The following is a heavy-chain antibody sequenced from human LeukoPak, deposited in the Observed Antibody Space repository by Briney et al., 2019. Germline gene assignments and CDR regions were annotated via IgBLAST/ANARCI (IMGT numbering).Heavy chain of an antibody. D-gene: IGHD4-17*01. CDR2: IGGTHSNI. CDR1: GFTFSIYS. Sequence: RGSLRLSCAASGFTFSIYSMNWVRQAPGMGLEWVSYIGGTHSNIYYADSVKGRFTISRDDAKNSLYLQMNSLRDEDTAVYYCARDRDYAFDSWGQGTLVTVSS. V-gene: IGHV3-48*02. J-gene: IGHJ4*02. CDR3: ARDRDYAFDS.